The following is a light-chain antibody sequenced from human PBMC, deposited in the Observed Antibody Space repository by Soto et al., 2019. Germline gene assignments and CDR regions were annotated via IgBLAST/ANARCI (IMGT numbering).Light chain of an antibody. J-gene: IGKJ2*01. CDR2: GAS. V-gene: IGKV3-20*01. CDR1: QRVSSSY. Sequence: DIVLTQSPGILSLSPGARATLSCRASQRVSSSYLTWYQQRPGQAPRLLIYGASSRATGIPDRFSGSGSGTDFTLTISGLEPEDFAVYYCQQYAVSMYTFGQGTKLEIK. CDR3: QQYAVSMYT.